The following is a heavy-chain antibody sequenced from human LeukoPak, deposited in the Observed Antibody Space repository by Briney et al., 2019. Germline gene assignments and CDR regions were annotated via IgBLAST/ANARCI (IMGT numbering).Heavy chain of an antibody. CDR3: ARGREWLFDLDYCGMDV. CDR1: GYTFTSYY. J-gene: IGHJ6*02. CDR2: MNPSGGST. Sequence: ASVKVSCKASGYTFTSYYMRWVGQAPGQGLEWMGIMNPSGGSTSYAQKFQGRVTMTRDTSTSTVYMELSSLRSEDTAVYYCARGREWLFDLDYCGMDVWGQGTTVTVSS. D-gene: IGHD5-12*01. V-gene: IGHV1-46*01.